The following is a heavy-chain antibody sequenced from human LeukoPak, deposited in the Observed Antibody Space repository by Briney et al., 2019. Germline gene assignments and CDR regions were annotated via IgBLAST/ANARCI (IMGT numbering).Heavy chain of an antibody. CDR1: GGTFSSYA. J-gene: IGHJ4*02. D-gene: IGHD4-17*01. CDR3: ARGFDDVTTVDY. Sequence: GSSVKVSCKASGGTFSSYAISWVRQAPGQGLEWMGRIIPILGIANYAQKFQGRVTITADKSTSTAYMELSSLRSEDTAVYYCARGFDDVTTVDYWGQGTLVTVSS. CDR2: IIPILGIA. V-gene: IGHV1-69*04.